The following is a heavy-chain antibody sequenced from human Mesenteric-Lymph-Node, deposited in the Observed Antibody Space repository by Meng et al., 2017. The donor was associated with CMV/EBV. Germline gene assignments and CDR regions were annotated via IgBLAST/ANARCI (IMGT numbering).Heavy chain of an antibody. D-gene: IGHD3-10*01. J-gene: IGHJ4*02. V-gene: IGHV4-34*01. Sequence: CAVSGESFSGYSGSGIRQTAGKGREWIGEIKQSGGTNYTPSLKSRVTISVDTSKNQISLKLSSVTAADTAVYYCAKVPYYGSGSYVYWGQGTLVTVSS. CDR1: GESFSGYS. CDR3: AKVPYYGSGSYVY. CDR2: IKQSGGT.